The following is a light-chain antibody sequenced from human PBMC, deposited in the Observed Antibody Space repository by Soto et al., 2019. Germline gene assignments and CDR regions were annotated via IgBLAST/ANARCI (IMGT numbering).Light chain of an antibody. CDR2: EVS. J-gene: IGLJ1*01. CDR1: SSDVGGYNY. Sequence: QSALTQPASVSGSPGQSITISCTGTSSDVGGYNYVSWYQQHPGKAPKLMLYEVSNRPSGVSNRFSGSKSGNTASLTISGLQAEDEADYYCSSSTTSSTLVFGTGTKVTVL. V-gene: IGLV2-14*01. CDR3: SSSTTSSTLV.